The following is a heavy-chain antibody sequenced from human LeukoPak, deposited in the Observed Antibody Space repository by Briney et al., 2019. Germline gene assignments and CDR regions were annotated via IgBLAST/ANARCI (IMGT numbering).Heavy chain of an antibody. J-gene: IGHJ4*02. CDR2: INHSGST. CDR3: AVRTVTRLDY. Sequence: SETLSLTCAVYGGSFSGYYWSWIRQPPGKGLEWIGEINHSGSTNYNPSLKSRDTISVDTSKNQFSLKLSSVTAADTAMYYCAVRTVTRLDYWGQGTLVTVSS. D-gene: IGHD4-11*01. CDR1: GGSFSGYY. V-gene: IGHV4-34*01.